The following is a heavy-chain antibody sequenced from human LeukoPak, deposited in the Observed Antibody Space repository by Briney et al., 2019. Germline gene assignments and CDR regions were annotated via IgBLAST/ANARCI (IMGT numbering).Heavy chain of an antibody. V-gene: IGHV3-23*01. CDR1: GFTFSSYA. J-gene: IGHJ6*03. D-gene: IGHD2-15*01. CDR3: AKNGDRGAYCSGGSCYPYYYYNMDV. Sequence: GGSLRLSCAASGFTFSSYAMSWVRQAPGKGLEWVSAISGSGGSTYYADPVKGRFTISRDNSKNTLYLQMNSLRAEDTAIYYCAKNGDRGAYCSGGSCYPYYYYNMDVWGKGTTVTISS. CDR2: ISGSGGST.